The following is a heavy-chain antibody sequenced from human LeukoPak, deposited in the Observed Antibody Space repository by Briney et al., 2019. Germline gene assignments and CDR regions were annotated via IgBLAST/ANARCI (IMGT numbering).Heavy chain of an antibody. J-gene: IGHJ4*02. D-gene: IGHD5-18*01. CDR3: AREGYSYGYSFDY. V-gene: IGHV1-69*05. CDR1: GGTFSSYA. CDR2: IIPIFGTA. Sequence: TSVKVSCKASGGTFSSYAISWVRQAPGQGLEWMGRIIPIFGTANYAQKFQGRVTITTDESTSTAYMELSSLRSEDTAVYYCAREGYSYGYSFDYWGQGTLVTVSS.